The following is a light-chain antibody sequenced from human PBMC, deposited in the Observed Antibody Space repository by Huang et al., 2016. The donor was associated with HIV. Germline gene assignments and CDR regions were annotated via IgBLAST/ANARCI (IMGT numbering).Light chain of an antibody. J-gene: IGKJ2*01. CDR3: QQYGSSPRT. Sequence: EIVLTQSPGTLSLSPGERATLSCRASQSVRSDFLGWYQQKPGQAPRLLIDGTSNRATGIPDRFSGSGSGTDFTLTISRLEREDFAVYYCQQYGSSPRTFGQGTKLEIK. V-gene: IGKV3-20*01. CDR1: QSVRSDF. CDR2: GTS.